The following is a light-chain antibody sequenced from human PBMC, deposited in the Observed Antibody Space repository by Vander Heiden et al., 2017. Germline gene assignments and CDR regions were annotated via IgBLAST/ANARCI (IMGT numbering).Light chain of an antibody. Sequence: QSALTQPRSVSESAGQSVTISCTGTNSDVGGYNYVSWYQQHPGKAPKLIMYDVNQRPSGVPDRFSGSKSGKTASLTISGLQAEDEADYYCCSYAGSYTVIFGGGTKLTVL. CDR2: DVN. CDR1: NSDVGGYNY. J-gene: IGLJ2*01. CDR3: CSYAGSYTVI. V-gene: IGLV2-11*01.